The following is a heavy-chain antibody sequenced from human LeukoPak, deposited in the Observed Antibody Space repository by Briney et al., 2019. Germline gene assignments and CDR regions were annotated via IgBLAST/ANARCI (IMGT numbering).Heavy chain of an antibody. J-gene: IGHJ5*02. CDR2: IYYSGST. V-gene: IGHV4-39*07. D-gene: IGHD5-18*01. CDR1: GGSISSSSYY. CDR3: ARDHTHMVRSWFDP. Sequence: PSETLSLTCTVSGGSISSSSYYWGWIRQPPGKGLEWIGSIYYSGSTYYNPSLKSRVTISVDTSKNQFSLKLSSVTAADTAVYCCARDHTHMVRSWFDPWGQGTLVTVSS.